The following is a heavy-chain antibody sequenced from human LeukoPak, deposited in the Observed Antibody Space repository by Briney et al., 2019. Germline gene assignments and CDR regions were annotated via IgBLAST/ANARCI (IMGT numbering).Heavy chain of an antibody. D-gene: IGHD6-13*01. J-gene: IGHJ4*02. CDR1: GFTFSNYA. CDR3: AKERSSSWYGNFDY. Sequence: PGGSLRLSCAASGFTFSNYAMSWVRQAPGKGREWVSGISGSGSSTYYADSVKGRFTISRDYSKNTLYLQMNSLRAEDTAVYYCAKERSSSWYGNFDYWGQGTLVTVSS. V-gene: IGHV3-23*01. CDR2: ISGSGSST.